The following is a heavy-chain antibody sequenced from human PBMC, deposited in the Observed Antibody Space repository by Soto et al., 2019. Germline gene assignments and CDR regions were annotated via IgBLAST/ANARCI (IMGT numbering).Heavy chain of an antibody. CDR2: ISGGGSYI. Sequence: PXGSLRLSCSAAGFTFSDENMSWVRQVPGKGLEWVSGISGGGSYIFYADSVQGRFSISRDNAKNSLFLEMNSLRVEDTAVYYCARDSDCHSTSCFFPPHVWGQGTTVTVSS. CDR3: ARDSDCHSTSCFFPPHV. CDR1: GFTFSDEN. J-gene: IGHJ6*02. D-gene: IGHD2-2*01. V-gene: IGHV3-21*06.